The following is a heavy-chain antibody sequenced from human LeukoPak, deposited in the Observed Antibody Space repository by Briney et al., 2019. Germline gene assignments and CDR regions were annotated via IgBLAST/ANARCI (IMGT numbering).Heavy chain of an antibody. CDR2: MYISGST. J-gene: IGHJ6*03. CDR3: AREVRTGYWPHVHYYYYMDV. CDR1: GGSISSSSYY. Sequence: PSETLSLTCTVSGGSISSSSYYWGWIRQPPGKGLEWIGHMYISGSTDYNPSLKSRVTMSVETSKNQFSLKLSSVTAADTAVYYCAREVRTGYWPHVHYYYYMDVWGKGTTVTVSS. D-gene: IGHD3/OR15-3a*01. V-gene: IGHV4-39*07.